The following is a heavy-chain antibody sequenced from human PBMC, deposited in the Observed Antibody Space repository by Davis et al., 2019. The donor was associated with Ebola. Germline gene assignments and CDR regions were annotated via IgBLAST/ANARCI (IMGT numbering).Heavy chain of an antibody. Sequence: GESLKISCAASGFTFSSYAMHWVRQAPGKGLEWVAVISYDGSNKYYADSVKGRFTISRDNSKNTLYLQMNSLRAEDTAVYYCARDYGDYYYGMDVWGQGTTVTVSS. D-gene: IGHD4-17*01. CDR2: ISYDGSNK. J-gene: IGHJ6*02. CDR3: ARDYGDYYYGMDV. CDR1: GFTFSSYA. V-gene: IGHV3-30*14.